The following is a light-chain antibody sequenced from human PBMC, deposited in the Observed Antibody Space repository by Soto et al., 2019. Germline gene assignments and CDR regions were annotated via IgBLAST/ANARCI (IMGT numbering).Light chain of an antibody. CDR2: GAS. CDR1: QSVNSN. Sequence: IVMTQSPATLSVSPGERATLSCRASQSVNSNLAWYQRRPGQAPRLLIYGASTRATDIPARFSGSGSGTEFTLTISSLQPEDFAVYYCQQYTTWPPWTFGQGTKVEIK. V-gene: IGKV3-15*01. J-gene: IGKJ1*01. CDR3: QQYTTWPPWT.